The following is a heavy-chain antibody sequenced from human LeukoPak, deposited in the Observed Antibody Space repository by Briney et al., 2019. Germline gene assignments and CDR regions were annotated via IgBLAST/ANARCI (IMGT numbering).Heavy chain of an antibody. V-gene: IGHV1-69*13. Sequence: ASVKVSCKASGGTFSSYAISWVRQAPGQGLEWMGGIIPIFGTANYAQKFQGRVTITADESTSTAYMELSSLRSEDTAVYYCARSTVVVAATVFYYYGMDVWGQGTTVTVSS. CDR1: GGTFSSYA. D-gene: IGHD2-15*01. CDR2: IIPIFGTA. CDR3: ARSTVVVAATVFYYYGMDV. J-gene: IGHJ6*02.